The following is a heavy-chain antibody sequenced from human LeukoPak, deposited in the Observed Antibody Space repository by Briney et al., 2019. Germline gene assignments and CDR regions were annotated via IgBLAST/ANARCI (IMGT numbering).Heavy chain of an antibody. CDR3: ARDIHDYGVNSYGFDI. CDR1: GFIFSAYS. J-gene: IGHJ3*02. Sequence: PGGSLRLSCAASGFIFSAYSINWVRQAPGKGLEWVSYISSSSLTIYYADSVKGRFTIPRDNAKNSLYLQVNNLRAEDTAVYYCARDIHDYGVNSYGFDIWGQGTLVTVSS. D-gene: IGHD4-23*01. V-gene: IGHV3-48*01. CDR2: ISSSSLTI.